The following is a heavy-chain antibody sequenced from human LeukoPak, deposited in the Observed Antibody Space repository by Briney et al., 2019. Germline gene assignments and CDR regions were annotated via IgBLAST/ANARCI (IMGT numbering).Heavy chain of an antibody. J-gene: IGHJ4*02. CDR3: ASTMGSGNAFPD. Sequence: SVKVSCKASGGTFSSYAISWVRQAPGQGLEWMGRIIPILGIANYAQKFQGRVTITADKSTSTAYMELSSLRSEDTAVYYCASTMGSGNAFPDWGQGTLVTVSS. CDR2: IIPILGIA. D-gene: IGHD3-10*01. V-gene: IGHV1-69*04. CDR1: GGTFSSYA.